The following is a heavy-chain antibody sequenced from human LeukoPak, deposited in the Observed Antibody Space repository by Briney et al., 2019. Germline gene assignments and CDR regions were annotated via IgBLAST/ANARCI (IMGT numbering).Heavy chain of an antibody. D-gene: IGHD2-15*01. CDR2: FGSSGNT. CDR1: GFTFKTYA. Sequence: GGSLRLSCAASGFTFKTYAMSWVRQAPGKGLEWVSTFGSSGNTYYADSVKGRFTISRDNSRNTLYLQMNTLKVGDTAVYYCAKRGGGVVLVDTTRYYFDSWAREPWSPSPQ. V-gene: IGHV3-23*01. J-gene: IGHJ4*02. CDR3: AKRGGGVVLVDTTRYYFDS.